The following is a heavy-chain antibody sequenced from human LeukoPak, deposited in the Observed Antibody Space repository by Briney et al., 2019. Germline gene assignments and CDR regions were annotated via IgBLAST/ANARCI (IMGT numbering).Heavy chain of an antibody. V-gene: IGHV3-15*01. CDR2: MKSKTDGGTT. J-gene: IGHJ4*02. Sequence: GGSLRHSCAGSGFTFSNAWMRWVRQAPGKGLEWVGRMKSKTDGGTTDYAAAVKGRFNISRDDSKNTLYLQMNSLITEDTAVYYCTEGSSGNWGQGTLVTVSP. D-gene: IGHD1-26*01. CDR3: TEGSSGN. CDR1: GFTFSNAW.